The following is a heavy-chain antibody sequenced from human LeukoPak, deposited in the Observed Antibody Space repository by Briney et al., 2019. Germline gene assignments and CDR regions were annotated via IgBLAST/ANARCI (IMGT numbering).Heavy chain of an antibody. Sequence: SETLSLTCSVSGGSISIYYWSWIRQPPGKGLEWIGYIYYSGSTNYNPSLKSRVTISVKTSKNQFSLKLRSVTAADTAVYYCARVTGYTIEDYFDYWGQGTLVTVSS. CDR1: GGSISIYY. V-gene: IGHV4-59*01. D-gene: IGHD3-9*01. J-gene: IGHJ4*02. CDR3: ARVTGYTIEDYFDY. CDR2: IYYSGST.